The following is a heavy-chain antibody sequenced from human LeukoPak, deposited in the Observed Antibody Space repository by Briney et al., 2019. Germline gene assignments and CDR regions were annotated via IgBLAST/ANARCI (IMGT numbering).Heavy chain of an antibody. V-gene: IGHV4-38-2*02. J-gene: IGHJ4*02. CDR3: ARSNLYSSSWYHFDY. CDR1: GYSISSGYY. Sequence: SETLSLTCTVSGYSISSGYYWAWIRQPPGKGLEWIGSIYHSGSTYYNPSLKSRVTISVDTSKNQFSLKLSSVTAADTAVYYCARSNLYSSSWYHFDYWGQGTLVTVSS. D-gene: IGHD6-13*01. CDR2: IYHSGST.